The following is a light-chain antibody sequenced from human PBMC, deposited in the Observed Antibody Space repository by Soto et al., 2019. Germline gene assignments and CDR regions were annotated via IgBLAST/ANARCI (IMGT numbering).Light chain of an antibody. CDR2: KAS. J-gene: IGKJ1*01. CDR1: QSISTY. Sequence: DIQMTQSPSTLSASLGDGVTITCRASQSISTYLAWYQQKPGKAPKLLIYKASSLESGVPSRFSGSGSGTEFTLTISSLQPDDFATYYCQHFNDYSGTFGQGTKVDIK. CDR3: QHFNDYSGT. V-gene: IGKV1-5*03.